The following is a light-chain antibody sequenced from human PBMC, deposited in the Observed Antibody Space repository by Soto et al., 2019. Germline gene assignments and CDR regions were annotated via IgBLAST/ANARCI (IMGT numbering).Light chain of an antibody. CDR2: DAS. V-gene: IGKV1-12*01. CDR3: QQANSFPLT. CDR1: QTVNTW. J-gene: IGKJ5*01. Sequence: DIQMTQSPSTLSASVGDRVTITCRASQTVNTWLAWYQQKPGKAPKVLIFDASSLKTGVPSRFSGSGSGTDFTLTISSLQPEDFATYYCQQANSFPLTFGQGTRLEIK.